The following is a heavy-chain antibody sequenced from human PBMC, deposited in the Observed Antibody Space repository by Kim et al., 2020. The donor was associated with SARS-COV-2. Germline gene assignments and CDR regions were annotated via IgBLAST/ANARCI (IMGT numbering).Heavy chain of an antibody. D-gene: IGHD2-15*01. Sequence: VKVRFAISRDNSKNTLYLKMNSLRTEDTARYFCVKEAAFTTVVVDYYFDYWGQGTLVTVSS. CDR3: VKEAAFTTVVVDYYFDY. V-gene: IGHV3-30*02. J-gene: IGHJ4*02.